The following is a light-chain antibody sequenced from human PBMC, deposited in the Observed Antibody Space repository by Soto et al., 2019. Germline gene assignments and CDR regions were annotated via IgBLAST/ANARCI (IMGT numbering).Light chain of an antibody. J-gene: IGKJ5*01. CDR2: KAS. CDR1: QSISSW. CDR3: QQYESYSVT. Sequence: DIQMTQSPSTLSASVGDRVTITCRASQSISSWLAWYQQKPGKAPNLLIYKASSLESGVPSRFSGSGSGTEFTLTISSLQPDDFVTYYCQQYESYSVTFGQGTRLEIK. V-gene: IGKV1-5*03.